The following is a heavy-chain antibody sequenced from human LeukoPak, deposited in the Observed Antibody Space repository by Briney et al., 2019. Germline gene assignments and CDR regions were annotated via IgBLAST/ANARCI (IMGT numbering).Heavy chain of an antibody. D-gene: IGHD2-21*01. CDR1: GYIFTDFY. Sequence: EASVKVSCKASGYIFTDFYIHWVRQAPGQGLEWMGWINPKNGGTKFAQKFQGRVTMTRDTSITTAYMELSRLRSDDTAVYYCARDILPPHSDDGNSYSRDYWGQGSLVNVSS. V-gene: IGHV1-2*02. J-gene: IGHJ4*02. CDR3: ARDILPPHSDDGNSYSRDY. CDR2: INPKNGGT.